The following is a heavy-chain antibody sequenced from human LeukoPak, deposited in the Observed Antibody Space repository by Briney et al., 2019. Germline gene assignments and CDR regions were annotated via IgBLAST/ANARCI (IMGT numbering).Heavy chain of an antibody. J-gene: IGHJ4*02. CDR3: ARGATSITIFGVVISTFDY. CDR2: IKQDGSEK. D-gene: IGHD3-3*01. Sequence: GGSLRLSCAASGFTFSSFWMSWVRQAPGKGLEWVANIKQDGSEKYYVDSVKGRFTISRDNGKNSLYLQMNSLRAEDTAVYYCARGATSITIFGVVISTFDYWGQGTLVTVSS. CDR1: GFTFSSFW. V-gene: IGHV3-7*01.